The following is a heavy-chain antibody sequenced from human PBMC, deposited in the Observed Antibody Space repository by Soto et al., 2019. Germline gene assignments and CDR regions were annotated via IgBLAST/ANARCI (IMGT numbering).Heavy chain of an antibody. J-gene: IGHJ5*02. CDR2: INAANGDT. V-gene: IGHV1-3*01. D-gene: IGHD6-13*01. Sequence: ASVKVSCNASGYTFTIYGIHWVRQSPGQRLEWMGWINAANGDTKYSPKFQGRVTITRDTSASTAYKELSSLRSEDTAVYYCVRRHVSATGIDWFDPWGQGTLVTVSS. CDR3: VRRHVSATGIDWFDP. CDR1: GYTFTIYG.